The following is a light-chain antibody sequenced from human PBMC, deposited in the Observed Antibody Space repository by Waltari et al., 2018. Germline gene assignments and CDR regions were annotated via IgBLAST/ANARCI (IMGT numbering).Light chain of an antibody. Sequence: QSVLTQPPAASGTPGQRVTISCAGSTSNIGTNYVNWYKKFPGAAPKLLIYRINQRPSGVPDRFAGSKSGTSASLVISGLRSEDEAYYFCAGWDDNLSVVFGGGTKLTVL. CDR3: AGWDDNLSVV. V-gene: IGLV1-47*01. CDR2: RIN. J-gene: IGLJ2*01. CDR1: TSNIGTNY.